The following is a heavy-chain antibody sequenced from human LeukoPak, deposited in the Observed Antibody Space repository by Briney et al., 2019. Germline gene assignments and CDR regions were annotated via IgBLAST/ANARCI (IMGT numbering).Heavy chain of an antibody. V-gene: IGHV4-34*01. Sequence: PSETLPLTCAVYGRSFSGYYWSWIRQPPGKGLEWIGEINHSGSTNYNPSLKSRVTISVDTSKNQFSLKLSSVTAADTAVYYCARGRGRGYSYGYQDYWGQGTLVTVSS. CDR2: INHSGST. CDR3: ARGRGRGYSYGYQDY. CDR1: GRSFSGYY. J-gene: IGHJ4*02. D-gene: IGHD5-18*01.